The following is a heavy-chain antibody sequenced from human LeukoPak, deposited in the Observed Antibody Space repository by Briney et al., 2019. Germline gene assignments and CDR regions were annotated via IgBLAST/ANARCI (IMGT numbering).Heavy chain of an antibody. Sequence: SVKVSCKASGGTFSIYAISWVRQAPGQGLEWMGRIIPILGIANYAQKFQGRVTITADKSTSTAYMELSSLRSEDTDEYDCASNTPSTQWLGEVEIEYWGQGTLVTVPS. CDR3: ASNTPSTQWLGEVEIEY. V-gene: IGHV1-69*04. CDR1: GGTFSIYA. D-gene: IGHD6-19*01. CDR2: IIPILGIA. J-gene: IGHJ4*02.